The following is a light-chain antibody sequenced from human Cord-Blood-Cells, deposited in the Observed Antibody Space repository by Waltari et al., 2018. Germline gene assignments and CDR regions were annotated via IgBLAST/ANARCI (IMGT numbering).Light chain of an antibody. V-gene: IGLV2-23*01. CDR2: EGS. CDR1: SSDVGSYNL. Sequence: QSALTQPASVSGSPGQSITTSRTGTSSDVGSYNLVSWYQQHPGKASKLMIYEGSKRTSGVSNRFSGSKSGNTDSLTISGLQAEDEADYYCCSYAGSSTWVFGGGTKLTVL. J-gene: IGLJ3*02. CDR3: CSYAGSSTWV.